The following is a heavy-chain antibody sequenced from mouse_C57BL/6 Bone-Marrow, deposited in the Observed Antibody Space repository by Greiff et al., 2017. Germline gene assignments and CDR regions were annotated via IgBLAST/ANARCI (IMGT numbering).Heavy chain of an antibody. V-gene: IGHV1-50*01. CDR2: IDPSDSYT. CDR1: GYTFTSYW. J-gene: IGHJ3*01. CDR3: ARSGYYYGSSLFAY. Sequence: QVQLQQPGAELVKPGASVKLSCKASGYTFTSYWMQWVKQRPGQGLEWIGEIDPSDSYTNYNQKFKGKATLTVDTSSSTAYMQLSSLTSEDSAVYFCARSGYYYGSSLFAYWGQGTLVTVSA. D-gene: IGHD1-1*01.